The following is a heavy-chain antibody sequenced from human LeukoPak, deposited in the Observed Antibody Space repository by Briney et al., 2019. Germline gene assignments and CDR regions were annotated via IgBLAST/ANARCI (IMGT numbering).Heavy chain of an antibody. J-gene: IGHJ3*01. CDR3: VREPYDV. Sequence: SGGSLRLSRVVSGVDFSRAAMYWVRQAPGKGLEWVGVISKDGSITAYSDSVKGRFTISRDNSKNTLYLQMNSLRPEDTTVYYRVREPYDVWGQGTMVTVSS. CDR1: GVDFSRAA. CDR2: ISKDGSIT. V-gene: IGHV3-30*04.